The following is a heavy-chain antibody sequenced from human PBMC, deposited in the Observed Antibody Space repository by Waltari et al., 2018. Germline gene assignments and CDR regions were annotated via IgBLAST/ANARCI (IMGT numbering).Heavy chain of an antibody. V-gene: IGHV3-15*01. D-gene: IGHD2-21*01. CDR2: IKSNRDGGTT. J-gene: IGHJ4*02. CDR1: GITFHSAG. CDR3: TAGIPFDY. Sequence: EVQPVESGGGLLQPGGSLSRASLGSGITFHSAGMSWVSPAQGVGLEWIGRIKSNRDGGTTDYAAPVKGRFTLSRDDSKSTVYWQMNGLKVDDTAVYFCTAGIPFDYWGQGALVTVSS.